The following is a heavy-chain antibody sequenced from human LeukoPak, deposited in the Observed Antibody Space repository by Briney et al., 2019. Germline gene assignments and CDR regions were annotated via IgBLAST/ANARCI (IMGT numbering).Heavy chain of an antibody. CDR1: GGSISSYY. CDR3: ARDFGPYSSSWYWSRYAFDI. CDR2: IYYSGST. V-gene: IGHV4-59*01. J-gene: IGHJ3*02. Sequence: PSETLSLTCTVSGGSISSYYWSWIRQPPGKGLGWIGYIYYSGSTNYNPSLKSRVTISVDTSKNQFSLKLSSVTAADTAVYYCARDFGPYSSSWYWSRYAFDIWGQGTMVTVSS. D-gene: IGHD6-13*01.